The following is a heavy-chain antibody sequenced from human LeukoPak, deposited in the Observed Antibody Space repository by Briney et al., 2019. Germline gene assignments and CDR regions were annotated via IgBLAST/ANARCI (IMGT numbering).Heavy chain of an antibody. V-gene: IGHV3-9*01. CDR2: INWNSGST. Sequence: GGSLRLSCAASGFTFVDYAMHWVRQAPGKGLEWDSSINWNSGSTAYADSVKGRYTISRDNAKKSVYLQMNSLRPDDTALYYCTKDAGVGSSSPSFYFYMDVWGKGTTVSVSS. CDR3: TKDAGVGSSSPSFYFYMDV. D-gene: IGHD6-6*01. J-gene: IGHJ6*03. CDR1: GFTFVDYA.